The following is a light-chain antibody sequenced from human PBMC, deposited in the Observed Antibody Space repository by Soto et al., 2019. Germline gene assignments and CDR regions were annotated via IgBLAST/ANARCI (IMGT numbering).Light chain of an antibody. CDR2: GVS. CDR1: KNDIGSSDY. CDR3: SSSTSSNTLV. J-gene: IGLJ3*02. Sequence: QSALTQPASVSASPGQSITISCTGGKNDIGSSDYVSWYQQHPGKAPKLIIYGVSNQPSGTSDRFSGSKSGNTASLTISGLQADDEADYYCSSSTSSNTLVFGGGTKLTVL. V-gene: IGLV2-14*01.